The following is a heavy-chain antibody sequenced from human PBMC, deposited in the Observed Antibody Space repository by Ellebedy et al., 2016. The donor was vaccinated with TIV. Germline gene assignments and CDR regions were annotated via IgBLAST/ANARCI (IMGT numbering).Heavy chain of an antibody. CDR3: VRRGSSSTWDFDY. CDR1: GYSFTSYW. CDR2: IFPGDSDT. J-gene: IGHJ4*02. V-gene: IGHV5-51*01. D-gene: IGHD2-2*01. Sequence: PGGSLRLSCKGSGYSFTSYWIGWVRQMPGKGLEWMGIIFPGDSDTTYSPSFQGQVTISADKSISTAYLQWSSLKTSDTAIYYCVRRGSSSTWDFDYWGQGTLVTVSS.